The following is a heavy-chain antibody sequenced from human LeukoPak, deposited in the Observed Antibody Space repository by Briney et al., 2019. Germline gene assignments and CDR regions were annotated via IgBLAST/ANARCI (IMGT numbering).Heavy chain of an antibody. V-gene: IGHV1-18*01. CDR1: GYTFTTYG. D-gene: IGHD1/OR15-1a*01. Sequence: ASVKVSCKTSGYTFTTYGITWVRQAPGQGLEWMGWISVYNGNTKYIQKLQGRVTMTTDTSTSTAYMELRSLRSDDTAVYYCARDGTAGVDYWGQGTLVTVSS. CDR2: ISVYNGNT. J-gene: IGHJ4*02. CDR3: ARDGTAGVDY.